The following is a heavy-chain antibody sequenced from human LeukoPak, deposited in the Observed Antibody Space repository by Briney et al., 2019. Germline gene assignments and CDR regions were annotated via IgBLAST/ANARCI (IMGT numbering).Heavy chain of an antibody. J-gene: IGHJ4*02. CDR3: ARQDFWSGYRDY. CDR1: GYSFTSYW. D-gene: IGHD3-3*01. V-gene: IGHV5-51*01. CDR2: IYPGDSDT. Sequence: PGESLKISCKGSGYSFTSYWIGWVRQMPGRGLEWMGFIYPGDSDTRYSPSFQGQVTISADKSISTAYLQWSSLKASDAAMYYCARQDFWSGYRDYWGQGTLVTVSS.